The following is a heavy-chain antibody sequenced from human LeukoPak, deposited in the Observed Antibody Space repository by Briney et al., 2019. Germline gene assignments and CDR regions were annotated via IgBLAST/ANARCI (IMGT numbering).Heavy chain of an antibody. CDR2: IIPIFGTA. CDR1: GGTFSSYA. D-gene: IGHD3-22*01. J-gene: IGHJ3*02. Sequence: ASVKVSRKASGGTFSSYAISWVRQAPGQGLEWMGGIIPIFGTANYAQKFQGRVTITADESTSTAYMELSSLRSEDTAVYYCARGYYDSSGYYYGAFDIWGQGTMVTVPS. V-gene: IGHV1-69*13. CDR3: ARGYYDSSGYYYGAFDI.